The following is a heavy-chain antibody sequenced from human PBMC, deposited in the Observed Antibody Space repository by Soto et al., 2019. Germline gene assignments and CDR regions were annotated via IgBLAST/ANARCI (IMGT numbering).Heavy chain of an antibody. J-gene: IGHJ4*02. CDR2: INADSGRT. CDR1: GYNFTHNA. V-gene: IGHV1-3*01. D-gene: IGHD3-10*01. Sequence: ASVKVSCKASGYNFTHNAMNWVRQAPGQRLEWMGWINADSGRTRYAQKFQGRVSLTRNTSSSTAYMELTSLKSEDSAVYYCARGDQFGFGVDFWGQGTLVTVSS. CDR3: ARGDQFGFGVDF.